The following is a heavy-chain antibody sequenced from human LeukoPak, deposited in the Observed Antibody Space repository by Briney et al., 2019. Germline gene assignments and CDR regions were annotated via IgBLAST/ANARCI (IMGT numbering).Heavy chain of an antibody. CDR2: IYDSGST. CDR3: ARQSISGSSLSYFDY. J-gene: IGHJ4*02. D-gene: IGHD3-22*01. V-gene: IGHV4-59*01. Sequence: PSETLSLTCTDPGGSISSSYWSWIRQPPGKGLEWIGNIYDSGSTNYNPSLKSRLTISVDTSKNQCSLKLSSVTAADTAVYYCARQSISGSSLSYFDYWGQGTLVNVSS. CDR1: GGSISSSY.